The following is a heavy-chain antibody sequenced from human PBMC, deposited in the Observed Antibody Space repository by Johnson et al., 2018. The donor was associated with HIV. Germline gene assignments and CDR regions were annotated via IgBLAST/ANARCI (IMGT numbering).Heavy chain of an antibody. CDR1: GFTVSSNY. CDR3: ARDRFVSGRPNAFDL. D-gene: IGHD3-10*01. CDR2: IYSGGST. J-gene: IGHJ3*01. Sequence: VQLVESGGGLVQPGGSLRLSCAASGFTVSSNYMSWVRQAPGKGLEWVSVIYSGGSTYYADSVKGRFTISRDNFKNTLYLQMNSLRIEDTAVYYCARDRFVSGRPNAFDLSGQGTMVTVSS. V-gene: IGHV3-66*02.